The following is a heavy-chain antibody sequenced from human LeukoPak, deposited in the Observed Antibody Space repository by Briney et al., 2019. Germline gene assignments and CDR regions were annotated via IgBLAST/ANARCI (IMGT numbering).Heavy chain of an antibody. D-gene: IGHD3-10*01. CDR2: ISSSSSTI. Sequence: GGSLRLSCAASGFTFSSYAMSWVRQAPGKGLEWVSYISSSSSTIYYADSVKGRFTISRDNAKNSLYLQMNSLRAEDTAVYYCARDRRFGEDYFDYWGQGTLVTVSS. J-gene: IGHJ4*02. V-gene: IGHV3-48*01. CDR3: ARDRRFGEDYFDY. CDR1: GFTFSSYA.